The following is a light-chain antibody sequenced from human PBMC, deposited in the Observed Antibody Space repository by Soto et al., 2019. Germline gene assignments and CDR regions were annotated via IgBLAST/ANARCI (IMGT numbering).Light chain of an antibody. CDR1: SGHSSYI. J-gene: IGLJ3*02. V-gene: IGLV4-60*02. CDR3: DTWDSNPQNWV. CDR2: LEGSGSY. Sequence: QPVLTPSSSASSSLGSSVKLTCTLSSGHSSYIIAWHKQHPGKAPRYLMKLEGSGSYNKGSGVPDRFSGASSGADRYLTITNLQFEDEADYYCDTWDSNPQNWVFGGGTKVTVL.